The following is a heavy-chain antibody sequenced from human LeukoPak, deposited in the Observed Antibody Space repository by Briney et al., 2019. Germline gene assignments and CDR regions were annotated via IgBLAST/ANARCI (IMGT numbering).Heavy chain of an antibody. J-gene: IGHJ4*02. CDR2: INPTTGGT. CDR1: GYTFTAYY. Sequence: AAVKVSCKTSGYTFTAYYIHWVRQAPGQGLEWVGWINPTTGGTNYAQKFQGRVTMTRDTSISTAYMELSRLRSDDTAVYYCARGEQLVRRSGLDYWGQGTLVTVSS. D-gene: IGHD6-6*01. V-gene: IGHV1-2*02. CDR3: ARGEQLVRRSGLDY.